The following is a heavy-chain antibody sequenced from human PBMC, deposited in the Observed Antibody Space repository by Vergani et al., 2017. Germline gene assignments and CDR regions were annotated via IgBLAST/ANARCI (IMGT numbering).Heavy chain of an antibody. CDR2: VDSNGDT. CDR3: ARWESRRRRSWARLGVNPVPFDY. Sequence: DALLMESGGGLVQPGGSLRLSCSASGFAFSYHDMHWVRQTQGKGLEWISRVDSNGDTYYAASVKGRFIISREDAKNSFFLQMNSLRVGDTGVYFCARWESRRRRSWARLGVNPVPFDYWGQGALVTVSS. CDR1: GFAFSYHD. D-gene: IGHD1-26*01. J-gene: IGHJ4*02. V-gene: IGHV3-13*01.